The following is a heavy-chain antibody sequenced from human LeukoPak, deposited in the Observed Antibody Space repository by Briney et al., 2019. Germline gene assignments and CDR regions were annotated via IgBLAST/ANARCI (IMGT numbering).Heavy chain of an antibody. CDR1: EGTFSSYA. CDR3: ARLLEEAYHYGMDV. D-gene: IGHD2-15*01. V-gene: IGHV1-69*01. Sequence: SVKVSCKASEGTFSSYAISWVRQAPGQGLEWMGGIIPIFGTANYAQKFQGRVTITADESTSTAYMELSSLRSEDTAVYYCARLLEEAYHYGMDVWGKGTTVTVSS. J-gene: IGHJ6*04. CDR2: IIPIFGTA.